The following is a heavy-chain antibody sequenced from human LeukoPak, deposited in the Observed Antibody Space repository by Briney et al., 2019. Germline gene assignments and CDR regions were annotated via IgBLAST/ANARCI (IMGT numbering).Heavy chain of an antibody. Sequence: PGGSLRLSCAASGFTFSSYAMSWVRQAPGKGLEWVSAISGGGGSTYYADSVKGRFTISRDNSKNTLYLQMNSLRAEDTAVYYCAKDWGVWFGELLPQPPNWFDPWGQGTLVTVSS. CDR1: GFTFSSYA. CDR3: AKDWGVWFGELLPQPPNWFDP. CDR2: ISGGGGST. J-gene: IGHJ5*02. D-gene: IGHD3-10*01. V-gene: IGHV3-23*01.